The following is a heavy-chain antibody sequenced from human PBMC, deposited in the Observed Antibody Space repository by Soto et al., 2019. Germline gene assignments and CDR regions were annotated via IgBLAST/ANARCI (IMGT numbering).Heavy chain of an antibody. D-gene: IGHD2-8*02. V-gene: IGHV1-18*01. J-gene: IGHJ4*02. CDR2: INTGSGYT. CDR1: GYTFSNYA. CDR3: ARDRVYTGGSDADY. Sequence: QVPLVQSGAEVKKPGSSVRASCKPSGYTFSNYAFSWVRQAPGQGLEWMGWINTGSGYTNYAHDRVTMTKDASTYTAYLEVTSLRSDDTAIYYCARDRVYTGGSDADYWGQGTLVTVSS.